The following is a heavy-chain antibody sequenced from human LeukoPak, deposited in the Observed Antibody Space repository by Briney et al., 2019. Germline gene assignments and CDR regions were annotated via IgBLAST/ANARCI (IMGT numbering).Heavy chain of an antibody. CDR1: GFTFSSYS. Sequence: GGSLRLSCAASGFTFSSYSMNWVREAPGRGLEWVSSISSSSSYIYYADSVKGRFTISRDNAKNSLYLQMNSLRAEDTAVYYCARDLYPGFDYWGQGTLVTVSS. V-gene: IGHV3-21*01. CDR2: ISSSSSYI. CDR3: ARDLYPGFDY. J-gene: IGHJ4*02.